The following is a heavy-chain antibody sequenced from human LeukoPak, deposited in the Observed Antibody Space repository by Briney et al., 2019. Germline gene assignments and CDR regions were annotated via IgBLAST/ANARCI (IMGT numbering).Heavy chain of an antibody. V-gene: IGHV3-66*01. Sequence: GRSLRLSCAASGFTFSSYGMHWVRQAPGKGLEWVSVIYSGGSTYYADSVKGRFTISRDNSKNTLYLQMNSLRAEDTAVYYCARVFSGGDYWGQGTLVTVSS. D-gene: IGHD2-15*01. CDR2: IYSGGST. J-gene: IGHJ4*02. CDR3: ARVFSGGDY. CDR1: GFTFSSYG.